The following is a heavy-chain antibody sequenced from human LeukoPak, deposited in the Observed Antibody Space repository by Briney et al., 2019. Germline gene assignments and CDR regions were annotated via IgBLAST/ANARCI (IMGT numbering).Heavy chain of an antibody. J-gene: IGHJ4*02. V-gene: IGHV3-23*01. CDR3: AKLGLDCGGDCWPFDY. CDR2: ISGSGGST. Sequence: GGSLRLSCAASGFTFSSYAMSWVRQAPGKGLEWVSAISGSGGSTYYADSVKGRFTISRDNSKNTLYLQMNSLRAEDTAVYYCAKLGLDCGGDCWPFDYWGQGTLVTVSS. D-gene: IGHD2-21*02. CDR1: GFTFSSYA.